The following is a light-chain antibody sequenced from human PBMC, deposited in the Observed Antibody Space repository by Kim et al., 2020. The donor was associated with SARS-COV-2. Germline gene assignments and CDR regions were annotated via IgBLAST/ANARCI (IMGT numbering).Light chain of an antibody. V-gene: IGKV3-15*01. CDR3: QQYNIWPLT. CDR2: GAS. CDR1: QSVSSN. Sequence: VYPQQSATLSCRASQSVSSNLAWYQQKPAEAPVLLMYGASTGATGIPARFSGSGSGTEFTLTISSLQSEDFAVYYSQQYNIWPLTFGQGTKVDIK. J-gene: IGKJ1*01.